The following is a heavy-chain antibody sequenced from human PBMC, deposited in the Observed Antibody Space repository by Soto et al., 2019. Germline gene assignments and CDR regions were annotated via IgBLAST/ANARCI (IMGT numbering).Heavy chain of an antibody. J-gene: IGHJ4*02. CDR3: ALWGGAGSDY. CDR2: IGTAGDT. V-gene: IGHV3-13*01. CDR1: GFTFSSYD. D-gene: IGHD5-18*01. Sequence: EVQLVESGGGLVQPGGSLRLSCAASGFTFSSYDMHWVRQATGKGLEWVSTIGTAGDTYYPDSVKGRFTISRENAKNSLQSQWIILRAGYGYVYYFALWGGAGSDYWGQGTLVTVSS.